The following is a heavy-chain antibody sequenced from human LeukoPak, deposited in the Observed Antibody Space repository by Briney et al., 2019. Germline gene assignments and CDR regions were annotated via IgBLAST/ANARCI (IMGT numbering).Heavy chain of an antibody. Sequence: SETLSLTCAVYGGSFSGYYWSWIRQPPGKGLEWIGEINHSGSTNYNPSLKSRVTISVDTSKNQFSLKLSSVTAADTAVYHCASATIAVAGIGLDYWGQGTLVTVSS. CDR3: ASATIAVAGIGLDY. CDR2: INHSGST. V-gene: IGHV4-34*01. J-gene: IGHJ4*02. D-gene: IGHD6-19*01. CDR1: GGSFSGYY.